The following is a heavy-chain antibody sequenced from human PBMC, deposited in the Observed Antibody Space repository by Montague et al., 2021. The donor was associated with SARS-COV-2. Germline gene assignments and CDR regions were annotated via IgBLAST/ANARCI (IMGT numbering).Heavy chain of an antibody. CDR3: VRDHPYGGPRGAYDI. CDR1: GGPTTCYY. Sequence: SETLSLTCTASGGPTTCYYWRSPRRSPGKRLEWIAHIYDGGAVPYNPSLGSRVTISTDTSKNQLSLKVNSVTAADTAVYYCVRDHPYGGPRGAYDIWGQGAVVTVSS. CDR2: IYDGGAV. J-gene: IGHJ3*02. V-gene: IGHV4-59*01. D-gene: IGHD4-23*01.